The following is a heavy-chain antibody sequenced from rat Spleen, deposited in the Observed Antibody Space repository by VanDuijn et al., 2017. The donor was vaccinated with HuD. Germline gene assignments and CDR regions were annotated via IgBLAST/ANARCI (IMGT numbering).Heavy chain of an antibody. CDR1: GFTFSDYA. Sequence: EVQLVESDGGLVQPGRSLTLSCAASGFTFSDYAMTWVRQTPTKGLEWVATISYDGSTTYYRDSVKGRFTISRDNAESTLYLQMDSLRSEATATYYCASLMYTPDYLGVMDVWGQGASVTVSS. CDR2: ISYDGSTT. V-gene: IGHV5-29*01. CDR3: ASLMYTPDYLGVMDV. D-gene: IGHD1-6*01. J-gene: IGHJ4*01.